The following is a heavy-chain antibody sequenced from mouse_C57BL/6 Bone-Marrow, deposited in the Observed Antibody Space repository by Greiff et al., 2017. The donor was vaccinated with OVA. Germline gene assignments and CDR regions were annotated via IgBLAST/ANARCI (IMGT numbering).Heavy chain of an antibody. CDR2: IYPGSGNT. V-gene: IGHV1-76*01. J-gene: IGHJ2*01. D-gene: IGHD2-2*01. CDR1: GYTFTDYY. CDR3: ARSERLTDYLDY. Sequence: QVQLQQSGAELVRPGASVKLSCKASGYTFTDYYISWVKQRPGQGLEWIARIYPGSGNTYYNEKFKGKATLTADKSSSTAYMQLGSLTSDDSAVYFCARSERLTDYLDYWGQGTTLTVSS.